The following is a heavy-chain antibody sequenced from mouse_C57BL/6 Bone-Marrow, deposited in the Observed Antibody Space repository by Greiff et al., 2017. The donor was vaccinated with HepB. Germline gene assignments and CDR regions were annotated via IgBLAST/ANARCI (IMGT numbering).Heavy chain of an antibody. CDR3: ARWRLHFDY. V-gene: IGHV1-19*01. D-gene: IGHD2-4*01. CDR2: INPYNGGT. J-gene: IGHJ2*01. Sequence: EVKLQESGPVLVKPGASVKMSCKASGYTFTDYYMNWVKQSHGKSLEWIGVINPYNGGTSYNQKFKGKATLTVDKSSSTAYMELNSLTSEDSAVYYYARWRLHFDYWGQGTTLTVSS. CDR1: GYTFTDYY.